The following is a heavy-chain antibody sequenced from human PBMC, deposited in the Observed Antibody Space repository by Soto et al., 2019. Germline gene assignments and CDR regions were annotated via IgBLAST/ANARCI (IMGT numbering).Heavy chain of an antibody. CDR1: GVSLSSGSW. D-gene: IGHD2-8*01. CDR3: ARCLHCSNGGRFDP. CDR2: MWPSGGT. J-gene: IGHJ5*02. V-gene: IGHV4-4*02. Sequence: SETRSVTCAVSGVSLSSGSWWTWVRQAPGKGLEWIGEMWPSGGTTYHPSLQNRVTISVDNSKNHLSLTLTSVTAADAAIYYCARCLHCSNGGRFDPWGQGALVTVS.